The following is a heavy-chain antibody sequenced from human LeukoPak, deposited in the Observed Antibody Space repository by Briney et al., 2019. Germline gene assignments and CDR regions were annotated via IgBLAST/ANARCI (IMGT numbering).Heavy chain of an antibody. CDR3: ARQGQYYGSGSQFDY. Sequence: SETLSLTCTVSGGSISSSSYYWGWIRQPPGKGLEWIGSIYYSGSTYYNPSLKSRVTISVDASKNQFSLKLSSVTAADTAVYYCARQGQYYGSGSQFDYWGQGTLVTVSS. CDR1: GGSISSSSYY. D-gene: IGHD3-10*01. J-gene: IGHJ4*02. V-gene: IGHV4-39*01. CDR2: IYYSGST.